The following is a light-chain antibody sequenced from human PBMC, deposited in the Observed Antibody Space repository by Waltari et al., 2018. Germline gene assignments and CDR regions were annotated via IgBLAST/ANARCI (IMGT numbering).Light chain of an antibody. CDR1: ISNIGAGYD. V-gene: IGLV1-40*01. Sequence: QSVLTQPPSVSGAPGQRVTIYCTGSISNIGAGYDVHWYQQLPGTAPKLLIYGNHNRPSGVPDRCSGSKSGTSASLAITGLQSDDEADYYCQSYDNILSGGVFGGGTKLTVL. CDR3: QSYDNILSGGV. J-gene: IGLJ2*01. CDR2: GNH.